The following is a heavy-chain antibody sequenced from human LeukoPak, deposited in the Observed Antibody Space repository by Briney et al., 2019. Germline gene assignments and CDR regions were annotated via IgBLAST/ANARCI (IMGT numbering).Heavy chain of an antibody. J-gene: IGHJ4*02. CDR3: ARGWGYCSGGNCYFTYFDY. CDR2: IDYRGTT. D-gene: IGHD2-15*01. CDR1: GGSISSYY. Sequence: SETLSLTCTVSGGSISSYYWSWIRQPPGEGLEWIVYIDYRGTTNYTPSLKSRVTISVDPSKSQFSLRLSSVTAADTAVYYCARGWGYCSGGNCYFTYFDYWGQGALVTVSS. V-gene: IGHV4-59*01.